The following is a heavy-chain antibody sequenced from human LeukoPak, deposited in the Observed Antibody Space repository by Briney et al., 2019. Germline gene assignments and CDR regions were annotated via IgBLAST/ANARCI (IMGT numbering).Heavy chain of an antibody. CDR2: FKTSGTI. Sequence: SETLSLTCTVSGGSLSSGPYHWSWLRQPAGKGLEWIGRFKTSGTINYNPSLKSRLTISVDTSRNQFSLKLSSVTAADTAVYYCARGSFPAYMTTVTTRAFPFDPWGQGTLVTVSS. V-gene: IGHV4-61*02. D-gene: IGHD4-17*01. CDR3: ARGSFPAYMTTVTTRAFPFDP. J-gene: IGHJ5*02. CDR1: GGSLSSGPYH.